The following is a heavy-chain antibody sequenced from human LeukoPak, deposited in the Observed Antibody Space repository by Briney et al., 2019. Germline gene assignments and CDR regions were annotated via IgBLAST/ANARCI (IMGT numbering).Heavy chain of an antibody. CDR1: RFNFNNYA. Sequence: GRSLRLSCAASRFNFNNYAMHWVRQAPGKGLEWEAVISYDGSYKSYAHSVKGRFTISRDNSKNTLYLQMNSLRAEDTAIYYCAKNGDRGAYCSGGSCYPYYYYYIDVWGKGTTVTISS. V-gene: IGHV3-30*04. CDR3: AKNGDRGAYCSGGSCYPYYYYYIDV. D-gene: IGHD2-15*01. J-gene: IGHJ6*03. CDR2: ISYDGSYK.